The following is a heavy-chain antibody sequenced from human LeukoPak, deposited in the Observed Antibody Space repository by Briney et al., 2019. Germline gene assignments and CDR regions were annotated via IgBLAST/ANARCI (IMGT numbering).Heavy chain of an antibody. J-gene: IGHJ4*02. CDR3: ARPYSSGWSFDY. D-gene: IGHD6-19*01. Sequence: PGGSLRLSCAASGFTFSSYWMSWVRQAPGKGLEWVANIKQDGGEKNYVDSVKGRFTISRDNAKNSLYLQMNSPRAEDTAVYYCARPYSSGWSFDYWGQGTLVIVSS. CDR1: GFTFSSYW. V-gene: IGHV3-7*04. CDR2: IKQDGGEK.